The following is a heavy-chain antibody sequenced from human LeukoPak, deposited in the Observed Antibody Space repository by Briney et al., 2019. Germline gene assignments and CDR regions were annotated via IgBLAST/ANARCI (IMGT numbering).Heavy chain of an antibody. V-gene: IGHV3-23*01. CDR1: GFTFSNYA. CDR3: AKSGCSSTSCYSILSGWLDP. Sequence: GGSLRLSCAASGFTFSNYALNWVRQAPGEGLEWVSGISNSGGTTYYADSVKGRFTISRDNSKNTLYLQMNSLRAEDTAVYYCAKSGCSSTSCYSILSGWLDPWGQGTLVTVSS. J-gene: IGHJ5*02. D-gene: IGHD2-2*02. CDR2: ISNSGGTT.